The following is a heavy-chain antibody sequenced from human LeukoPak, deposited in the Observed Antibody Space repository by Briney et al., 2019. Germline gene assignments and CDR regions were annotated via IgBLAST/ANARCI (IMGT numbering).Heavy chain of an antibody. V-gene: IGHV4-59*01. CDR2: IYYSGST. CDR1: GGSISSYY. J-gene: IGHJ6*03. CDR3: GRPPPIGFQVFWCGWNYYMEV. D-gene: IGHD3-3*01. Sequence: SETLSLTCTVSGGSISSYYWSWIRQPTGKGLEWIGYIYYSGSTKSNPSLKSRVTISVDTSKNQFSLKLSSVTAADTSVYYCGRPPPIGFQVFWCGWNYYMEVGGKGPRSPSP.